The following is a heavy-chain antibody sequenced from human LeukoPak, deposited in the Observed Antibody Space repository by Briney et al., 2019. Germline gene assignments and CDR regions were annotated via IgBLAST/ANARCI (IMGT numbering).Heavy chain of an antibody. CDR3: AKDGTYSSSWYRPYYYYYMDV. V-gene: IGHV3-23*01. J-gene: IGHJ6*03. CDR1: GFTFSSYA. CDR2: ISGSGGST. Sequence: PGGSLRLSCAASGFTFSSYAMSWVRQAPGKGLEWVSAISGSGGSTYYADSVKGRFTISRDNSKNTLYLQMKSLRAEDTAVYYCAKDGTYSSSWYRPYYYYYMDVWGKGTTVTVSS. D-gene: IGHD6-13*01.